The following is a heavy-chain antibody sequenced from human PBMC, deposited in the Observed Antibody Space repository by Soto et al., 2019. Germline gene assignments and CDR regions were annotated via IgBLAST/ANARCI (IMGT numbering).Heavy chain of an antibody. Sequence: SETLSLTCTVSGGSISSYYWSWIRQPPGKGLEWIGYIYYSGSTNYNPSLKSRVTISVDTSKNQFSLKLSSVTAADTAVYYCAGIRGYCSAFDIWGQVTMVTVSS. V-gene: IGHV4-59*01. CDR1: GGSISSYY. CDR2: IYYSGST. J-gene: IGHJ3*02. D-gene: IGHD2-15*01. CDR3: AGIRGYCSAFDI.